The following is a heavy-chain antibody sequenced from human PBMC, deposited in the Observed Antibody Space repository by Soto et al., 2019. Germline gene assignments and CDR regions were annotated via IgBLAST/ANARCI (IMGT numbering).Heavy chain of an antibody. J-gene: IGHJ6*02. Sequence: GGSLRLSCAVSGSTFSNDWMHWVRQAPGKGLVWVSHINSDGSSTNYADFVKGRFTIARDNAKNTVYLQMNSLRAEDTAVYYCARDRSYILDVWGQGTTVTVSS. V-gene: IGHV3-74*01. CDR3: ARDRSYILDV. CDR2: INSDGSST. CDR1: GSTFSNDW. D-gene: IGHD4-4*01.